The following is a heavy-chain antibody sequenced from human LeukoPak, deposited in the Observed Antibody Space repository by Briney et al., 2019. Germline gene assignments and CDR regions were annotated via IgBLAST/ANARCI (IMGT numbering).Heavy chain of an antibody. J-gene: IGHJ3*02. V-gene: IGHV3-7*01. CDR1: GFTFSSYW. CDR2: IKQDGSEK. D-gene: IGHD3-10*01. Sequence: GGSLRLSCAASGFTFSSYWMSWVRQAPGKGLEWVANIKQDGSEKYYVDSVKGRFTISRDNAKNSLYLQMNSLRAEDTAVYYCASFGELLYGAFDIWGQGTMVTVSS. CDR3: ASFGELLYGAFDI.